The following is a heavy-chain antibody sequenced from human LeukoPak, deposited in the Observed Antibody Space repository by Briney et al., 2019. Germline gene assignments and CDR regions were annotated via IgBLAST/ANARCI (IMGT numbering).Heavy chain of an antibody. V-gene: IGHV3-21*01. CDR2: ISSSSSYK. CDR1: GFTFSSYS. J-gene: IGHJ4*02. D-gene: IGHD5-12*01. Sequence: PGGSLRLPCAASGFTFSSYSMNWVRQAPGKGLGWVSSISSSSSYKYYADSGKGRFTIPRDNAKNYLYLQMNSLKAEDAALYYFTRAYSGSDFFDYWGRGTLVTVSS. CDR3: TRAYSGSDFFDY.